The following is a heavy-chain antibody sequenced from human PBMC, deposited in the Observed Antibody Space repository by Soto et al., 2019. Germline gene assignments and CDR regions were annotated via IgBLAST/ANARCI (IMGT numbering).Heavy chain of an antibody. J-gene: IGHJ4*02. CDR3: AKASARRLRPFDY. Sequence: GGSLRLSCAASGFTFDDYAVHWVRQAPGKGLEWVSGISWNSGSIGYADSVKGRFTISRDNTKNSLYLQMNSLRAEDTALYYCAKASARRLRPFDYWGQGTLVTVSS. CDR1: GFTFDDYA. D-gene: IGHD5-12*01. CDR2: ISWNSGSI. V-gene: IGHV3-9*01.